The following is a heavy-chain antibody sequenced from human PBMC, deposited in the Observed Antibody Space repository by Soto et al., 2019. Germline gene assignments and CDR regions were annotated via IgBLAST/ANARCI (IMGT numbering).Heavy chain of an antibody. Sequence: GGSLRLSCAASGFTFSSYWMSWVRQAPGKGLEWVANIKQDGSEKYYVDSVKGRFTISRDNAKNSLYLQMNSLRAEDTAVYYCAKGDCSSTSCHHRYYFDYWGQGTLVTVSS. D-gene: IGHD2-2*01. J-gene: IGHJ4*02. CDR1: GFTFSSYW. V-gene: IGHV3-7*03. CDR2: IKQDGSEK. CDR3: AKGDCSSTSCHHRYYFDY.